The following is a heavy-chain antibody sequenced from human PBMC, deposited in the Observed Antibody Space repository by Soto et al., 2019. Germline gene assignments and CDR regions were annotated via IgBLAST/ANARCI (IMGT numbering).Heavy chain of an antibody. D-gene: IGHD2-15*01. CDR1: GYSFTNYW. CDR3: ARVRWQTNYYYYGMDV. J-gene: IGHJ6*02. V-gene: IGHV5-10-1*01. CDR2: IDPSDSYT. Sequence: GESQQISCNGAGYSFTNYWISLMLQMNGKGLEWMGRIDPSDSYTNYSPSFQGHVTISADKSISTAYLQWSSLKASDTAMYYCARVRWQTNYYYYGMDVWGQGTTVTVSS.